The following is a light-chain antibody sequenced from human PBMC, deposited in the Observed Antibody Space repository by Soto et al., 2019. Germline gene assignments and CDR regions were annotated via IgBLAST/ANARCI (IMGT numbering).Light chain of an antibody. CDR3: QQYNNWPWT. CDR2: GAS. V-gene: IGKV3-15*01. Sequence: EIVMTQSPATLSVSPGERATLSCRASQSVSSNLAWYQQKPGQAPRXLIYGASTRATGVPARFSGSGSGTELTITISSLQSEDFAVYYCQQYNNWPWTFGQGTKVDIK. J-gene: IGKJ1*01. CDR1: QSVSSN.